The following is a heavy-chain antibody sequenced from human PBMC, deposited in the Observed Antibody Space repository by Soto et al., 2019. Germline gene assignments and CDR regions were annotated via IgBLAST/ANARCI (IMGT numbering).Heavy chain of an antibody. CDR3: ARTYYYDSSGYYLDY. D-gene: IGHD3-22*01. CDR2: IIPIFGTA. CDR1: GGTFSSYA. J-gene: IGHJ4*02. Sequence: SVKVSCKASGGTFSSYAISCVRQAPGQGLEWMGGIIPIFGTANYAQKFQGRVTITADKSTSTAYMELSSLRSEDTAVYYCARTYYYDSSGYYLDYWGQGTLVTVSS. V-gene: IGHV1-69*06.